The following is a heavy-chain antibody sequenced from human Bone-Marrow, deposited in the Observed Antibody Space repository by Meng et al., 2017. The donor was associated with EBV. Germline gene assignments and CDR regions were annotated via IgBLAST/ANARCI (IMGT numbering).Heavy chain of an antibody. J-gene: IGHJ4*02. V-gene: IGHV1-69*01. CDR2: IIPIFGTA. CDR1: GGTFSSYA. D-gene: IGHD6-13*01. CDR3: ARSHVGSSSWYEAWDY. Sequence: QVRLVQCGAEVKKPGSPGKVSCKASGGTFSSYAISWVRQAPGQGLEWMGGIIPIFGTANYAQKFQGRVTITADESTSTAYMELSSLRSEDTAVYYCARSHVGSSSWYEAWDYWGQGTLVTVSS.